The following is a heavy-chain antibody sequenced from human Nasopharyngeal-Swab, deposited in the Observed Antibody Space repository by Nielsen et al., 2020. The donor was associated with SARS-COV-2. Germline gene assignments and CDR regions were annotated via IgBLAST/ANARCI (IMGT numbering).Heavy chain of an antibody. D-gene: IGHD2-21*02. V-gene: IGHV4-30-2*01. CDR3: AREGGYCGGDCPEYFDY. J-gene: IGHJ4*02. Sequence: WIRKPPGKGLEWMGYIYHSGSTYYNPSLKSRVTISVDRSKNQFSLKLSSVTAADTAVYYCAREGGYCGGDCPEYFDYWGQGTLVTVSS. CDR2: IYHSGST.